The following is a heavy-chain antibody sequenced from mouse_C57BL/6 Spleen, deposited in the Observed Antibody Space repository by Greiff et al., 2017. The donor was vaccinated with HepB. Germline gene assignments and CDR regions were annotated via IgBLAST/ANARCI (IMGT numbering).Heavy chain of an antibody. J-gene: IGHJ2*01. CDR1: GYTFTSYW. D-gene: IGHD1-1*01. CDR2: IDPSDSET. CDR3: ARSFPGSSYGY. Sequence: QVQLQQPGAELVRPGSSVKLSCKASGYTFTSYWMHWVKQRPIQGLEWIGNIDPSDSETHYNQKFKDKATLTVDKSSSTAYMQLSSLTSEDSAVYYCARSFPGSSYGYWGQGTTLTVSS. V-gene: IGHV1-52*01.